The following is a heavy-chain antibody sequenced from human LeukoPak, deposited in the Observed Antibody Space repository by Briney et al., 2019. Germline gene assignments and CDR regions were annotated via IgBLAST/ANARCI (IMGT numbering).Heavy chain of an antibody. CDR3: ARVGQPIRDGYNFDY. Sequence: GASVKVSCKASGYTFTSYYMHWVRQAPGQGLEWMGWINTNTGNPTYAQGFTGRFVFSLDTSVSTAYLQISSLKAEDTAVYYCARVGQPIRDGYNFDYWGQGTLVTVSS. CDR1: GYTFTSYY. V-gene: IGHV7-4-1*02. D-gene: IGHD5-24*01. CDR2: INTNTGNP. J-gene: IGHJ4*02.